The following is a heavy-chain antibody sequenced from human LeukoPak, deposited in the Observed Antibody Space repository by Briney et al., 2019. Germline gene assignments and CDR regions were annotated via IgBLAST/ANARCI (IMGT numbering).Heavy chain of an antibody. CDR2: INYSGTT. V-gene: IGHV4-59*08. CDR3: ARLGSDSFGYKYYFDS. J-gene: IGHJ4*02. Sequence: PSETLSLTCSVSGGSISTYYWSWIRQPPGKGLEWIGYINYSGTTNYNPSLKSRVTISVDTSKNHFSLRLNSVTAADTAVYFCARLGSDSFGYKYYFDSWGQGILVTVSS. D-gene: IGHD3-22*01. CDR1: GGSISTYY.